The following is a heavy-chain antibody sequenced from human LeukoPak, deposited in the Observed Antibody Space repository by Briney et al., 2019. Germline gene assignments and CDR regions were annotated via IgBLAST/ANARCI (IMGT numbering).Heavy chain of an antibody. V-gene: IGHV3-74*01. CDR3: ARLAVAGKEGY. CDR1: GFTFSSYW. D-gene: IGHD6-19*01. J-gene: IGHJ4*02. CDR2: ISGDGSST. Sequence: GGSLRLSCAASGFTFSSYWMHWVRHAPGRGLVWVSRISGDGSSTNYADSVKGRFTISRDNAKNTLSLQMNSLRAEDTAVYYCARLAVAGKEGYWGQGTLVTVSS.